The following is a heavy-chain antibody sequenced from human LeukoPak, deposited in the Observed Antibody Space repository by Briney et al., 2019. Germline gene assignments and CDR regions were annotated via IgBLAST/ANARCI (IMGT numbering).Heavy chain of an antibody. J-gene: IGHJ6*02. Sequence: SGFXXXSYAMRWVRQAPGKGLEWVSVIYRGGSTYYADSVKGRFTISRDNSKNTLYLQMNSLRAEDTAVYHCARAGWGNYYYGMDVWGQGTTVTVSS. D-gene: IGHD1-14*01. CDR1: GFXXXSYA. V-gene: IGHV3-66*01. CDR3: ARAGWGNYYYGMDV. CDR2: IYRGGST.